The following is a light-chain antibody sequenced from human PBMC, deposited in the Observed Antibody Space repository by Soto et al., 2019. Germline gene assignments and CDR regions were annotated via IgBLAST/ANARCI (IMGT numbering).Light chain of an antibody. V-gene: IGKV3-15*01. J-gene: IGKJ1*01. CDR1: QSVSNK. CDR3: QHYDDWPRT. CDR2: DAS. Sequence: EIVMTQSPATLSVSPGERVTLSCRASQSVSNKLAWYQQKPGQAPRLLIYDASGRAGSVPARLSGSGSGTEFTLTISSLQSEDFAVYFCQHYDDWPRTFGLGTKVEIK.